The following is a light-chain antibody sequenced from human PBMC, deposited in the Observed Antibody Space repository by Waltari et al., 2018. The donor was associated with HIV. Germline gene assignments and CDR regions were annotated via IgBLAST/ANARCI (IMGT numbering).Light chain of an antibody. V-gene: IGLV2-14*01. CDR1: SSDCGDYHF. J-gene: IGLJ3*02. Sequence: SALPQPASVSGSPGPSITISCTGTSSDCGDYHFVYWYQHHPDKAPKLMIFEVTKRPSGVSNRFSGSKSGNTASLTIAGLQAEDEAYYYCSSYTSSSTWVFGGGTKVTVL. CDR2: EVT. CDR3: SSYTSSSTWV.